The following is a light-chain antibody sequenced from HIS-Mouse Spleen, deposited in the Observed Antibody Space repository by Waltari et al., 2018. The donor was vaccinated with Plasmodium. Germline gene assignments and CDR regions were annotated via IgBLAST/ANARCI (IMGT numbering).Light chain of an antibody. Sequence: DIQRNQSPSTLSASVGDRVTITCRASQSISSWLAWYQQKPGKAPKLLIYKASSLESGVPSRFSGSGSGTEFTLTISSLQPDDFATYYCQQYNSYWTFGQGTKVEIK. J-gene: IGKJ1*01. CDR1: QSISSW. CDR2: KAS. CDR3: QQYNSYWT. V-gene: IGKV1-5*03.